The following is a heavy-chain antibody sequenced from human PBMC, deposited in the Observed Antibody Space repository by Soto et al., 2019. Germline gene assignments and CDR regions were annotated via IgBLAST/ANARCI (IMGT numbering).Heavy chain of an antibody. D-gene: IGHD1-1*01. CDR2: INSDGSST. V-gene: IGHV3-74*01. Sequence: EVKLVESGGGLVQPGGSLRLSCAASGFTLRGYWMHWVRQAPGKGLVWVSRINSDGSSTSYADSVKGRFTISRDNAKNTLYLQMNSLRAEDTAAYYCAKDGRLGQFDYWGQGTLVTASS. CDR3: AKDGRLGQFDY. J-gene: IGHJ4*02. CDR1: GFTLRGYW.